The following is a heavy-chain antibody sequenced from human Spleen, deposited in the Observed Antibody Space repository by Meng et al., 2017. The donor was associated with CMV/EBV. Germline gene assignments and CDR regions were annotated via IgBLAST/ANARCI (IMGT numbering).Heavy chain of an antibody. Sequence: LSPRGVGVGWIRQPPGKALEWLALIYWNDDKRYSPSLKSRLTITKDTSKNQVVLTMTNMDPVDTATYYCAHSSSSSSWTGNPNWFDPWGQGTLVTVSS. CDR3: AHSSSSSSWTGNPNWFDP. J-gene: IGHJ5*02. D-gene: IGHD6-13*01. CDR2: IYWNDDK. V-gene: IGHV2-5*01. CDR1: LSPRGVG.